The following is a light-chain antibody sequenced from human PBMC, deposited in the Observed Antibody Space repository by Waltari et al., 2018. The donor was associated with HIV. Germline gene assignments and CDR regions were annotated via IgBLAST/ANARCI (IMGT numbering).Light chain of an antibody. CDR2: KDS. J-gene: IGLJ1*01. V-gene: IGLV3-25*03. Sequence: SYELTQPPSVSVSPGQTARINCSGDALPKQYAYWYQQKPGQAPVLVIYKDSERPSGIPERFSGSSSGTTVTLTISGVQAEDEADYYCQSADSSGTYEVFGTGTKVTVL. CDR3: QSADSSGTYEV. CDR1: ALPKQY.